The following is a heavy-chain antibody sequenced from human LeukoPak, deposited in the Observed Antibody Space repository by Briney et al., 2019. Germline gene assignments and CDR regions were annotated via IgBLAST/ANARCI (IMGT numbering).Heavy chain of an antibody. CDR1: SGSISSYY. CDR3: ARGKTYYDITKDAFDI. Sequence: SETLSLTCTVSSGSISSYYWSWIRQPPGKGLEWIGYIYYSGSTNYNPSLKSRVTISVDTSKNQFSLKLSSVTAADTAVYYCARGKTYYDITKDAFDIWGQGTMVTVSS. CDR2: IYYSGST. J-gene: IGHJ3*02. V-gene: IGHV4-59*01. D-gene: IGHD3-22*01.